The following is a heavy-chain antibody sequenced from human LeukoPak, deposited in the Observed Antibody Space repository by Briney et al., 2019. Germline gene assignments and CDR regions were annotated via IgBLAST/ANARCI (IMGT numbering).Heavy chain of an antibody. V-gene: IGHV4-59*01. Sequence: PSETLSLTCTVSGGSISSYYWSWIRQPPGKGLEWIGYIYYSGSTNYNPSLKSRVTISVDTSKNQFSLKLSSVTAADTAVYYCARAPTWVAAPYYFDYWGQGTLVTVSS. CDR2: IYYSGST. J-gene: IGHJ4*02. CDR3: ARAPTWVAAPYYFDY. CDR1: GGSISSYY. D-gene: IGHD2-15*01.